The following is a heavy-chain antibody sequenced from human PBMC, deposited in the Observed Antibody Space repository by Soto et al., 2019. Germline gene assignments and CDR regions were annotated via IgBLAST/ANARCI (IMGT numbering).Heavy chain of an antibody. Sequence: GVLRLSCAASGLTFSSYSMNWVRQAPGKGLEWVSSISSSSSYIYYADSVKGRFTISRDNAKNSLYLQMNSLRAEDTAVYYCARDSAVADSSGYYDPSFGMDVWGQGTTVTVSS. CDR1: GLTFSSYS. CDR2: ISSSSSYI. CDR3: ARDSAVADSSGYYDPSFGMDV. J-gene: IGHJ6*02. D-gene: IGHD3-22*01. V-gene: IGHV3-21*01.